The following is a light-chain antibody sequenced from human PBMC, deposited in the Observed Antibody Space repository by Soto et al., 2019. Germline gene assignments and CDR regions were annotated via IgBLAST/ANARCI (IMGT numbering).Light chain of an antibody. CDR3: HQNYRTPLT. CDR2: DAS. V-gene: IGKV1-39*01. J-gene: IGKJ4*01. Sequence: SQMTQSPYSLSASVGDRVTIACRASQSINIYLSWYQQEPGQAPKLLMYDASSLQSGVPSRFSGSGSGTHFTLTISSLQREDFATYYCHQNYRTPLTFGGGTKVEI. CDR1: QSINIY.